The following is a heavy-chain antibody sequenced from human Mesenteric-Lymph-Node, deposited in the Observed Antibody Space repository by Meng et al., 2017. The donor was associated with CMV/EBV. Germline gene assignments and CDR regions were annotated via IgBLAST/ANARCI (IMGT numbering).Heavy chain of an antibody. CDR2: IYYSGST. J-gene: IGHJ4*02. Sequence: SETLSLTCTVSGGSISSGDYYWSWIRQPPGKGLEWVGYIYYSGSTYNNPSLKSRVTISVDTSKNQFSLKLSSVTAADTAVYYCARSVDRLDLDSWGQGTLVTVSS. CDR3: ARSVDRLDLDS. V-gene: IGHV4-30-4*08. D-gene: IGHD5-12*01. CDR1: GGSISSGDYY.